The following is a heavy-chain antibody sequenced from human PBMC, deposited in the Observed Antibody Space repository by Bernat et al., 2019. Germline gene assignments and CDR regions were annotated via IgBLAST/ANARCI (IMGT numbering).Heavy chain of an antibody. V-gene: IGHV1-2*02. CDR2: INPNSGGT. J-gene: IGHJ6*02. CDR3: ARDPELRYSIPYYYYYYGMDV. CDR1: GYTFTGYY. Sequence: QVQLVQSGAEVKKPGASVKVSCKASGYTFTGYYMHWVRQAPGQGLEWMGWINPNSGGTNYAQKCQGRVTMIRDTSISTAYMELSRLRSDDTAVYYCARDPELRYSIPYYYYYYGMDVWGQGTTVTVSS. D-gene: IGHD3-9*01.